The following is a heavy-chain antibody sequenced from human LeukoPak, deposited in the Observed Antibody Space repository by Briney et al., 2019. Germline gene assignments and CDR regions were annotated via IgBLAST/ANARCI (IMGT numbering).Heavy chain of an antibody. D-gene: IGHD1-1*01. V-gene: IGHV1-2*02. J-gene: IGHJ4*02. CDR1: GYTFTDFH. CDR2: IYPNSGDT. CDR3: VRGNWHCDY. Sequence: SVKVSCKASGYTFTDFHIHWVRQAPGQGLEWMGRIYPNSGDTNYAQRFQGRVTMTRDTSISAAYMELSRLTSDDTAVYYCVRGNWHCDYWGQGTLVTVS.